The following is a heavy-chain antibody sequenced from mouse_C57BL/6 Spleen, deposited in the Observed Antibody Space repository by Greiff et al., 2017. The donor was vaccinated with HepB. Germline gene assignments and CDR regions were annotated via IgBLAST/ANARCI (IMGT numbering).Heavy chain of an antibody. J-gene: IGHJ1*03. CDR3: ARYYGSSRYFDV. Sequence: EVQLVESGPELVKPGASVKIPCKASGYTFTDYNMDWVKQSHGKSLEWIGDINPNNGGTIYNQKFKGKATLTVDKSSSTAYMALRSLTSEDTAVYYCARYYGSSRYFDVWGTGTTVTVSS. CDR2: INPNNGGT. D-gene: IGHD1-1*01. CDR1: GYTFTDYN. V-gene: IGHV1-18*01.